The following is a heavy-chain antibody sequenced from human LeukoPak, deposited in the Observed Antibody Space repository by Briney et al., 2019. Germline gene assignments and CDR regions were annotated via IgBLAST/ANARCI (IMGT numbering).Heavy chain of an antibody. CDR2: IDTDGSIT. CDR1: GYTFSSYW. D-gene: IGHD1-1*01. CDR3: AKVEGASKASVY. Sequence: GGSLRLSCAASGYTFSSYWMHWVRQAPGRGLVWVSRIDTDGSITSYADSVKGRFTISRDNSKNTLYLQMYSLRAEDTAVYYCAKVEGASKASVYWGQGALVTVSS. V-gene: IGHV3-74*01. J-gene: IGHJ4*02.